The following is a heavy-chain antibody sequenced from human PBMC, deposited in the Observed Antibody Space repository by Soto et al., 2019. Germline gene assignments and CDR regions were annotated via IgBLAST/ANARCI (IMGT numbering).Heavy chain of an antibody. CDR3: ARNPPDYYDSSGDDSFNI. D-gene: IGHD3-22*01. CDR1: GFTFSNYG. Sequence: GGSLRLSCAASGFTFSNYGMNWVRQAPGKGLEWVSCITRRGAYIYYTDSVKGRFTVSRDDAKNSMYLQMNSLRVEDTAVYYCARNPPDYYDSSGDDSFNIWGLGTMVTVSS. CDR2: ITRRGAYI. V-gene: IGHV3-21*01. J-gene: IGHJ3*02.